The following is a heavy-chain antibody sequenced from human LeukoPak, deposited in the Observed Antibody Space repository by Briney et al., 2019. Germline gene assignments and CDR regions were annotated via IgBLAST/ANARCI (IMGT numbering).Heavy chain of an antibody. CDR3: ARARNNYDSSGYSALDY. V-gene: IGHV3-48*01. J-gene: IGHJ4*02. Sequence: GGSLRLSCAASGFTFSSYSMNWVRQAPGKGLEWVSFISSSSTTIYYADSVKGRFTISRDNAKNSLYLQVNSLRAEDTAVYYCARARNNYDSSGYSALDYWGQGTLVTVSS. CDR1: GFTFSSYS. D-gene: IGHD3-22*01. CDR2: ISSSSTTI.